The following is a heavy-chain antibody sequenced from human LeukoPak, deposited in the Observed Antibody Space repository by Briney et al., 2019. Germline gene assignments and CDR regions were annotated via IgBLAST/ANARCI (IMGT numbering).Heavy chain of an antibody. Sequence: GRSLRLSCAASGFTFSSYAMHWVRQAPGKGLEWVAVIWYDGSKKYHADSVKGRFTISRDNSKNTLYLQMNSLRPEDTAVYSCASDRVPGYSYGYAPEYWGQGTLVTVSS. CDR3: ASDRVPGYSYGYAPEY. CDR1: GFTFSSYA. J-gene: IGHJ4*02. D-gene: IGHD5-18*01. CDR2: IWYDGSKK. V-gene: IGHV3-33*01.